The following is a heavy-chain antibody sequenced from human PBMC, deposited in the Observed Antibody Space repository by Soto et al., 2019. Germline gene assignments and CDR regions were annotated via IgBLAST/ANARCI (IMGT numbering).Heavy chain of an antibody. CDR2: IIPILGIA. D-gene: IGHD4-4*01. J-gene: IGHJ6*02. Sequence: QVQLVQSGAEVKKPGSSVKVSCKASGGTFSSYTISWVRQAPGQGLEWMGRIIPILGIANYAQKFQGRVTITADKSTSTAYMELSSLRSEDTAVYYCASMTTVTAYYYYGMDVWGQGTTVTVSS. CDR3: ASMTTVTAYYYYGMDV. V-gene: IGHV1-69*02. CDR1: GGTFSSYT.